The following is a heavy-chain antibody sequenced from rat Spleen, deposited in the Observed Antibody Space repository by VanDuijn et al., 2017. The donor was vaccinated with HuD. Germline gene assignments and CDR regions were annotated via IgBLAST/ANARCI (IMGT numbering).Heavy chain of an antibody. CDR3: TRGYVMDA. CDR2: ITTGGDNT. V-gene: IGHV5S13*01. CDR1: GFTFSDYY. Sequence: EVQLVESDGGLVQPGRSLKLSCAASGFTFSDYYMAWVRQTPTTGLEWVASITTGGDNTYYRDSVKGRFTISRDNAKNTQSLQMDSLRSEDTAIYYCTRGYVMDAWGQGASVTVSS. J-gene: IGHJ4*01.